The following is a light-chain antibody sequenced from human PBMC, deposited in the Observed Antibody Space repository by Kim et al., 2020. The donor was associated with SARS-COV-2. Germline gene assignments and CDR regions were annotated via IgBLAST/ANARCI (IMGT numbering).Light chain of an antibody. Sequence: SSELTQDPAVSVALGQTVTITCQGDSLRRYYATWYQQKPGQAPVLVFYGKSNRPSGIPDRFSGSSSGNTASLTITGAQAEEEADYYCQSRDSSDKVVFGGGTQLTVL. V-gene: IGLV3-19*01. CDR3: QSRDSSDKVV. CDR2: GKS. CDR1: SLRRYY. J-gene: IGLJ2*01.